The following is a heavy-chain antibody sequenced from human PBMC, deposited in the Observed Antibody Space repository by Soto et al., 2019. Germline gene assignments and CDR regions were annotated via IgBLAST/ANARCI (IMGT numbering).Heavy chain of an antibody. Sequence: SQTLSLTCAISGDSVSSNSAAWNWIRQSPSRGLEWLGRTYYRSKWYNDYAVSVKSRITISPDTSKNQFSLQLNSVTPEDTAVYYCARVVVAATPGYYYYGMDVWGQGTTVTVSS. CDR1: GDSVSSNSAA. V-gene: IGHV6-1*01. D-gene: IGHD2-15*01. J-gene: IGHJ6*02. CDR3: ARVVVAATPGYYYYGMDV. CDR2: TYYRSKWYN.